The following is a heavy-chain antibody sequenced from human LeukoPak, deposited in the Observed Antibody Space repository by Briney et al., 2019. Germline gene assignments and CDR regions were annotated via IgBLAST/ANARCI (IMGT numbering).Heavy chain of an antibody. CDR3: AREVQVYCSSTSCYNLDS. D-gene: IGHD2-2*02. CDR2: IKQDGSEK. J-gene: IGHJ4*02. V-gene: IGHV3-7*01. CDR1: GFTFSSYW. Sequence: GGSLRLSCAASGFTFSSYWMSWVRQAPRKGLEWVANIKQDGSEKYYVDSVKGRFTISKDNAKNSLYLQMNSLRAEDTAVYYCAREVQVYCSSTSCYNLDSWGQGTLVTVSS.